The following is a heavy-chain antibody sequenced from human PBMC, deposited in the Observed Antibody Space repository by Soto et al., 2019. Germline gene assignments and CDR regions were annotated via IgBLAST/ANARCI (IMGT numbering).Heavy chain of an antibody. CDR3: AKTIVAASGYYFDL. Sequence: QVQLVESGGGLVKPGGSLRLACAASGFSFGDSYMSWVRQAPGKGLEWLSYISGGSSYTNYADSVKGRFTISRDNAKRSLYLEMTSLRADDTAVYYCAKTIVAASGYYFDLWGQGNLVTVSS. CDR2: ISGGSSYT. D-gene: IGHD2-21*01. CDR1: GFSFGDSY. V-gene: IGHV3-11*06. J-gene: IGHJ4*02.